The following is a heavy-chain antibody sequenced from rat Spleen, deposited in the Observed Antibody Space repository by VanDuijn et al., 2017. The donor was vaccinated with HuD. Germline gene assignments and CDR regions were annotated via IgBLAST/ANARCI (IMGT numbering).Heavy chain of an antibody. CDR2: ISYDGSST. J-gene: IGHJ2*01. D-gene: IGHD1-1*01. CDR1: GFTFSDYN. V-gene: IGHV5-7*01. Sequence: EVQLVESGGGLVQPGRSLKLSCAASGFTFSDYNMAWVRQAPKKGLEWVATISYDGSSTSYLDSVQGRFTISRDNAKSTLYLQMDSLRSEDTATYYCARHYYSGDNFDYWGQGVMVTVSS. CDR3: ARHYYSGDNFDY.